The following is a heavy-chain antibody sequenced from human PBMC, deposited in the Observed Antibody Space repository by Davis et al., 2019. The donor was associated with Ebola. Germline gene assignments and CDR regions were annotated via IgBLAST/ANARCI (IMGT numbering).Heavy chain of an antibody. V-gene: IGHV4-39*07. CDR2: IYYSGIT. D-gene: IGHD5-24*01. Sequence: SETLSLTCSVSGGSVGSDYWGWIRQPPRKGLEWIGSIYYSGITYYNPSLKSRVTISIDTSKNQFSLEVRSVTAADTAFYYCVRGSDAYKTGYWGQGTLVTVSS. CDR3: VRGSDAYKTGY. J-gene: IGHJ4*02. CDR1: GGSVGSDY.